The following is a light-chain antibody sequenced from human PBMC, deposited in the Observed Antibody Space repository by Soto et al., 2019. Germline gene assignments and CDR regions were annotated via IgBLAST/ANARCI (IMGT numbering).Light chain of an antibody. J-gene: IGKJ1*01. CDR2: DAS. Sequence: DIQMTQSPSTLSASVEDRVSITCRASQSIVRWLAWYQQKPGEAPKLLIYDASALPRGVPSRFSGSGSGTKFTLTIASLQPDDFATYYCQQYETFSGTFGPGTKVDIK. V-gene: IGKV1-5*01. CDR1: QSIVRW. CDR3: QQYETFSGT.